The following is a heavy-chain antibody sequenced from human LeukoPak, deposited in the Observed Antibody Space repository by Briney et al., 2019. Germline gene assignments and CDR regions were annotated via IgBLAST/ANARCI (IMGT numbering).Heavy chain of an antibody. J-gene: IGHJ4*02. CDR3: ARALKGYSSSWYGIVDY. CDR2: ISSSSSYI. D-gene: IGHD6-13*01. Sequence: GGSLRLSCAASGFTFSGYSMNWVRQALRKGLEWVSSISSSSSYIYYADSVKGRFTISRDNAKNSLYLQMNSLRAEDTAVYYCARALKGYSSSWYGIVDYWGQGTLVTVSS. V-gene: IGHV3-21*01. CDR1: GFTFSGYS.